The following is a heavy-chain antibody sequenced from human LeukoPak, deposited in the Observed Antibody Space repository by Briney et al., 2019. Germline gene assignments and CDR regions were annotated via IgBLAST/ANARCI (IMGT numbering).Heavy chain of an antibody. Sequence: SETLSLTCTVSGGAIGNFFWSWIRQSPGEGLEWIGFIYENGRTSYNPSLKSRVTISVDMYKNQFSLRLTSMTVADTAVYYCARDWEMGHWGRGILVTVTS. CDR3: ARDWEMGH. CDR2: IYENGRT. CDR1: GGAIGNFF. J-gene: IGHJ4*02. V-gene: IGHV4-59*01. D-gene: IGHD5-24*01.